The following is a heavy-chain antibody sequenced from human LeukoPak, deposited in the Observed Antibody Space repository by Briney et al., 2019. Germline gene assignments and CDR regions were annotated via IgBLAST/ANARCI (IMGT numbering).Heavy chain of an antibody. CDR2: ISSNGGTT. D-gene: IGHD1-26*01. V-gene: IGHV3-64*04. CDR3: AKHLLVGGTRGAYAFDI. Sequence: PGGSLRLSCSVSGFTFSIYTMHWVRQAPGKGLEYVSAISSNGGTTYYADSVKGRFTISRDNSKNTLDLQMNSLRAEDTAGYYCAKHLLVGGTRGAYAFDIWGRGTMVTVSS. CDR1: GFTFSIYT. J-gene: IGHJ3*02.